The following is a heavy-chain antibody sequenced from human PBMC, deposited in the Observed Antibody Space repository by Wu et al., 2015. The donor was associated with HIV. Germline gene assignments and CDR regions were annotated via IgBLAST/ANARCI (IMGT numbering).Heavy chain of an antibody. CDR1: GGTFSSYA. D-gene: IGHD4-17*01. Sequence: QVQLVQSGAEVKKPGSSVKVSCKASGGTFSSYAISWVRQAPGQGLEWMGRIIPIFGTANYAQKFQGRVTITADESTSTAYMELSSLRSEDTAVYYCAREEGGDYGDHEGWFDPWGQGTLVTVSS. CDR2: IIPIFGTA. J-gene: IGHJ5*02. CDR3: AREEGGDYGDHEGWFDP. V-gene: IGHV1-69*13.